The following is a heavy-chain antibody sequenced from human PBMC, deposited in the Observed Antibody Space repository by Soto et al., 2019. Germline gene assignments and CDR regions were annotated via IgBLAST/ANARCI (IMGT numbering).Heavy chain of an antibody. CDR3: ATNYAYYYYYGMDV. CDR1: GGSISSSSYY. V-gene: IGHV4-39*01. CDR2: IYYSGST. D-gene: IGHD4-4*01. Sequence: TVSGGSISSSSYYWGWIRQPPGKGLEWIGSIYYSGSTYYNPSLKSRVTISVDTSKNQFSLKLSSVTAADTAMYYCATNYAYYYYYGMDVWGQGTTVTVSS. J-gene: IGHJ6*02.